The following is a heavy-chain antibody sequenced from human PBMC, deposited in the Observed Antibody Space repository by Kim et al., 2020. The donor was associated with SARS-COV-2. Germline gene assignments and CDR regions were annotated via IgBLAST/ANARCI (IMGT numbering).Heavy chain of an antibody. D-gene: IGHD3-16*02. J-gene: IGHJ4*02. V-gene: IGHV1-69*01. Sequence: QKFQGRVTITADESTSTAYMELSSLRSEDTAVYYCAGLGELSLDRRYFDYWGQGTLVTVSS. CDR3: AGLGELSLDRRYFDY.